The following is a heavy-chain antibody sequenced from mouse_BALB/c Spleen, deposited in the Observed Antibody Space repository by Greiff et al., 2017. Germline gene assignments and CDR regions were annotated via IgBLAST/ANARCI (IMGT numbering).Heavy chain of an antibody. CDR2: ISSGGSYT. CDR1: GFTFSSYA. CDR3: ARDSSGYPDY. Sequence: EVQGVESGGGLVKPGGSLKLSCAASGFTFSSYAMSWVRQTPEKRLEWVATISSGGSYTYYPDSVKGRFTISRDNAKNTLYLQMSSLRSEDTAMYYCARDSSGYPDYWGQGTTLTVSS. D-gene: IGHD3-2*01. V-gene: IGHV5-9-3*01. J-gene: IGHJ2*01.